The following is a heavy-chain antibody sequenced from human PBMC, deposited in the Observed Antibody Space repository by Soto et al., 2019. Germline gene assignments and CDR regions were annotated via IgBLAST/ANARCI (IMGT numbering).Heavy chain of an antibody. V-gene: IGHV1-69*13. CDR3: ASPLAAASYYYYYGMDV. CDR2: IIPIFGTA. CDR1: GGTFSSYA. J-gene: IGHJ6*02. Sequence: SVKVSCKASGGTFSSYAISWVRQAPGQGLEWKGGIIPIFGTANYAQKFQGRVTITADESTSTAYMELSSLRSEDTAVYYCASPLAAASYYYYYGMDVWGQGTTVTVSS. D-gene: IGHD6-13*01.